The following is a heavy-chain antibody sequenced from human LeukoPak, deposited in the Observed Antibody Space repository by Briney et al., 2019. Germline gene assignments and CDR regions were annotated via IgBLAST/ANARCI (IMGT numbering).Heavy chain of an antibody. CDR2: IWYDGSNK. CDR3: AKDRGYSGYDWEGVFDY. CDR1: GFTFSSYG. Sequence: QPGGSLRLSCAASGFTFSSYGMHWVRQAPGKGLEWVAVIWYDGSNKYYADSVKGRFTISRDNSKNTLYLQMNSLRAEDTAVYYCAKDRGYSGYDWEGVFDYWGQGTLVTVSS. J-gene: IGHJ4*02. V-gene: IGHV3-33*06. D-gene: IGHD5-12*01.